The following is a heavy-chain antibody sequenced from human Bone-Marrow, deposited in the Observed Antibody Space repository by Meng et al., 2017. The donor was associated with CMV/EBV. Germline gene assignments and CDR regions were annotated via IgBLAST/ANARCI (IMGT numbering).Heavy chain of an antibody. CDR1: GGTFSSYA. J-gene: IGHJ6*02. V-gene: IGHV1-69*05. CDR2: IIPIFGTA. D-gene: IGHD2-2*02. CDR3: ARGKDIVVVPAAIHGMDV. Sequence: SVKVSCKASGGTFSSYAISWVRQAPGQGLEWMGGIIPIFGTANYAQKFQGRVTITTDESTSTAYMELSSLRSEDTAVYYCARGKDIVVVPAAIHGMDVWGQGTTVTVSS.